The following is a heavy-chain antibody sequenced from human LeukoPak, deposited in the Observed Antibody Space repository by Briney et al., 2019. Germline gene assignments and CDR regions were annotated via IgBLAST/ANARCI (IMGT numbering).Heavy chain of an antibody. V-gene: IGHV3-23*01. Sequence: GGSLRLSCAASGFTFSSYAMSWVRQAPGKGLECVSDISGSGYSTHYADSVKGRFTISRDNSKNTLYLQMNSLRGEDTAVYYCAKDQGTQLWGQGTLATVSS. CDR1: GFTFSSYA. D-gene: IGHD1-1*01. CDR3: AKDQGTQL. J-gene: IGHJ4*02. CDR2: ISGSGYST.